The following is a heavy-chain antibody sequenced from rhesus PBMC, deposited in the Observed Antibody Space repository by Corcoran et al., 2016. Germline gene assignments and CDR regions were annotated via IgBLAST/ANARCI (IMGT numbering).Heavy chain of an antibody. D-gene: IGHD3-9*01. CDR2: IYGGKGST. V-gene: IGHV4-147*01. CDR3: ASLGYYDLNPFDY. CDR1: GASISSNY. J-gene: IGHJ4*01. Sequence: QVQLQESGPGLVQPSETLPLTCAVSGASISSNYWSWIRQPPGQGLEGIGYIYGGKGSTSYNPSLKSLVTRSKDTSKNQFALKLSSVTAADTAVYYCASLGYYDLNPFDYWGQGVLVTVSS.